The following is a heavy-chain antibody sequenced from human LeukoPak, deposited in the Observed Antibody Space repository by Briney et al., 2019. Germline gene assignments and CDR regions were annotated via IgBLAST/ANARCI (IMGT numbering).Heavy chain of an antibody. CDR1: GFTFSSYA. J-gene: IGHJ4*02. D-gene: IGHD5-18*01. V-gene: IGHV3-23*01. CDR2: ISVSGGST. CDR3: AKDLRLWPTM. Sequence: GGPLRLSCAASGFTFSSYAMSWVRQAPGKGLEWVSSISVSGGSTYYADSVKGRFTISRDNSKNTLYLQMNSLRAEDTALYYCAKDLRLWPTMGGQGTLVTVSS.